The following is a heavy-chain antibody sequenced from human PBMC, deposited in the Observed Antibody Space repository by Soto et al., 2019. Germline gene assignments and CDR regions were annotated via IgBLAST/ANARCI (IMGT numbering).Heavy chain of an antibody. Sequence: KQSQTLSLTCAVYGGSFSGYYWSWIRQPPGKGLEWIGEINHSGSTNYNPSLKSRVTISVDTSKNQFSLKLSSVTAADTAVYYCARGRYYYGSGSSLYFDYWGQGTLVTVSS. J-gene: IGHJ4*02. CDR3: ARGRYYYGSGSSLYFDY. D-gene: IGHD3-10*01. CDR1: GGSFSGYY. CDR2: INHSGST. V-gene: IGHV4-34*01.